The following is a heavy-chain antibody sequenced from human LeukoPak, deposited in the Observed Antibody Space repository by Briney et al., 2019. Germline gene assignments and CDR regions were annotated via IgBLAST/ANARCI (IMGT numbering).Heavy chain of an antibody. CDR1: GFTFSIYA. Sequence: GGSLRLSCAASGFTFSIYAMSWVRQAPGKGLEWVSASVISGGCGSTYCADSVRGRFTIARDNSKNALFLQMNSLRADDTAVYYCAKGGYDSSGYFYFDSWGQGTLVTVSS. D-gene: IGHD3-22*01. J-gene: IGHJ4*02. V-gene: IGHV3-23*01. CDR3: AKGGYDSSGYFYFDS. CDR2: ISGGCGST.